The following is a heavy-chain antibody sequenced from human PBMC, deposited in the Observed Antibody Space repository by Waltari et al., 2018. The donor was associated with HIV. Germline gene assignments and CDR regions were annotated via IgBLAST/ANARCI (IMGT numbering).Heavy chain of an antibody. J-gene: IGHJ4*02. CDR2: IKKKGDGGGT. CDR3: TSEEDYGSGSHFDY. CDR1: GFTLNSVW. D-gene: IGHD3-10*01. Sequence: EVQLVESGGDLLKPGGCLSLSCAASGFTLNSVWMSWVRQAPGKGLEWVGRIKKKGDGGGTDYAAAVKGRFAISRDDSKSTVYLQINSLKIEDTAVYYCTSEEDYGSGSHFDYWGQGTLVTVSS. V-gene: IGHV3-15*01.